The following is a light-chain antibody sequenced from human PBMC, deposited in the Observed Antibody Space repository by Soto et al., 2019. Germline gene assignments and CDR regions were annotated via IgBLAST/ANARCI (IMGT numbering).Light chain of an antibody. Sequence: QSVLTQPASVSGSPGQSITISCTGTSSDVGHYNYVSWYQQHPGKAPKLIIYEVSNRPSGVSNRFSGSKSGNTASLAISVXXXEDEADYYCSSYTTSSTYVXGXGTKLTVL. CDR1: SSDVGHYNY. V-gene: IGLV2-14*01. CDR2: EVS. J-gene: IGLJ1*01. CDR3: SSYTTSSTYV.